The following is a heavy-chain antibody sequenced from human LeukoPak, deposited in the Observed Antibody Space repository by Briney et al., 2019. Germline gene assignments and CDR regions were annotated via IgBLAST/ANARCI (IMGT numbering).Heavy chain of an antibody. J-gene: IGHJ4*02. Sequence: GGSLRLSCAASGFTFSSYAMSWVRQAPGKGLEWVSAISGSGGSTYYADSVKGRFTISRDNSKNTLYLQMNSLRAEDTAVYYCAKDLGGSGSYYNFDYWGRGTLVTVSS. V-gene: IGHV3-23*01. D-gene: IGHD3-10*01. CDR2: ISGSGGST. CDR3: AKDLGGSGSYYNFDY. CDR1: GFTFSSYA.